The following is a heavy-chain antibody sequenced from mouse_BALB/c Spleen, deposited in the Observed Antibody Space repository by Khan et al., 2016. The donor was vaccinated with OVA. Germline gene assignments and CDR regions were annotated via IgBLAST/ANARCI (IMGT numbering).Heavy chain of an antibody. CDR1: GFPLTTYG. J-gene: IGHJ3*01. CDR3: ARTSYMYDFTY. CDR2: IRSAGKT. V-gene: IGHV2-2*01. D-gene: IGHD2-14*01. Sequence: VELVESGPGLVRPSQTLSITCTVSGFPLTTYGVHWVRQSPGKGLEWLGVIRSAGKTDYFAEFISRVSITNDNSTSQVYFKINSLQSDDTAIYYCARTSYMYDFTYWGQGTLVTVSA.